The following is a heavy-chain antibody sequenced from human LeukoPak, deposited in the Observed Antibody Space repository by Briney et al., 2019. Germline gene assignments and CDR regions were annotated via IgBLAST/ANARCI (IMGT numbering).Heavy chain of an antibody. Sequence: PRGSLRLSCAASGFTFDDYAMHWVRQAPGKGLEWVSGISWNSGSIGYADSVKGRFTISRDNAKNSLYLQMNSLRAEDTALYYCAKGESTSHAMDVWGQGTTVTVSS. D-gene: IGHD2-2*01. V-gene: IGHV3-9*01. CDR3: AKGESTSHAMDV. CDR2: ISWNSGSI. CDR1: GFTFDDYA. J-gene: IGHJ6*02.